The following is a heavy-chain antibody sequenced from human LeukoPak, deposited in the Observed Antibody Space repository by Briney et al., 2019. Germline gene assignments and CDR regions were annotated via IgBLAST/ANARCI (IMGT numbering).Heavy chain of an antibody. V-gene: IGHV4-4*07. CDR3: AREQYDFWSGFLDY. Sequence: SETLSLTCTVSGGSVSSYYWSWIRQPAGKGLEWIGRIYSSGSTNYNPSLKSRVTMSVDTSKNQFSLKLNSVTAADTAVYYCAREQYDFWSGFLDYWGQGTLVTVSS. D-gene: IGHD3-3*01. J-gene: IGHJ4*02. CDR1: GGSVSSYY. CDR2: IYSSGST.